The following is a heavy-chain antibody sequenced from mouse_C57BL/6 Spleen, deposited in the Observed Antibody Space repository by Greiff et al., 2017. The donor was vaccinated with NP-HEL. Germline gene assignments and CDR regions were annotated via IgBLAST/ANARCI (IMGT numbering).Heavy chain of an antibody. CDR1: GFSLTSYG. D-gene: IGHD2-1*01. V-gene: IGHV2-5*01. Sequence: VQLVESGPGLVQPSQSLSITCTVSGFSLTSYGVHWVRQSPGKGLEWLGVIWRGGSTDYNAAFMSRLSITKDNSKSQVFFKMNSLQADDTAIYYCAKNWGGKHYAMDYWGQGTSVTVSS. CDR2: IWRGGST. J-gene: IGHJ4*01. CDR3: AKNWGGKHYAMDY.